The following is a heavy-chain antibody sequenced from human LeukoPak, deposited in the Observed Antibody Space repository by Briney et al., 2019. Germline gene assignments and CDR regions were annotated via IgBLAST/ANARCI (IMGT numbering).Heavy chain of an antibody. D-gene: IGHD3-22*01. CDR2: ISSSSSTI. V-gene: IGHV3-48*02. CDR3: ARDYYDGSAYYSYYEY. CDR1: GLTVSSYS. J-gene: IGHJ4*02. Sequence: QPGGSLRLSCVASGLTVSSYSMNWVRQAPGKGLEWVSYISSSSSTIYYADSVKGRFTISRDNAKNSLDLQMNSLRDEDTAVYYCARDYYDGSAYYSYYEYWGQGTLVTVSS.